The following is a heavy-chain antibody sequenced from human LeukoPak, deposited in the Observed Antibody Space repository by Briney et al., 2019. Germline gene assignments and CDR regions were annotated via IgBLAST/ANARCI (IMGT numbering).Heavy chain of an antibody. Sequence: SETLSLTCTVSGGSISSYYWSCIRQPAGKGLEWIGRIYTSGSTNYNPSLKSRVTMSVDTSKNQFSLKLSSVTAADTAVYYRARSVYYYDSSGYYWGSRIYYFDYWGQGTLVTVSS. CDR3: ARSVYYYDSSGYYWGSRIYYFDY. J-gene: IGHJ4*02. CDR1: GGSISSYY. V-gene: IGHV4-4*07. CDR2: IYTSGST. D-gene: IGHD3-22*01.